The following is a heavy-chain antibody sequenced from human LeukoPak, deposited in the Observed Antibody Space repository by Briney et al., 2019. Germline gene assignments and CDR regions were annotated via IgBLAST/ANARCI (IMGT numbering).Heavy chain of an antibody. Sequence: SSETLSLTCTVSGASIRSSSYYWGWIRQPPGRGLEWIGSIFYSGSTYYNPSIKSRVTISVDTSKNQFSLKLRSVTAADTAVYYCASTLTYYYGSGSYYIDCWGREPWSPSPQ. D-gene: IGHD3-10*01. CDR1: GASIRSSSYY. J-gene: IGHJ4*02. CDR3: ASTLTYYYGSGSYYIDC. V-gene: IGHV4-39*01. CDR2: IFYSGST.